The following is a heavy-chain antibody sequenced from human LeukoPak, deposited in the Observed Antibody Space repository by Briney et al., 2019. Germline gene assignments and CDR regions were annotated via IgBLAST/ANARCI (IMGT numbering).Heavy chain of an antibody. J-gene: IGHJ4*02. V-gene: IGHV3-23*01. D-gene: IGHD3-10*01. Sequence: PGGSLRLSCAASGFTFSSYVMSWVRQAPGKGPEWVSEISGSGGSTYYADSVKGRFSISRDNSKNTLSLQMNSLTVEDTAVYYCAHMPSGAITGRGFGYWGQGTLVTVSS. CDR1: GFTFSSYV. CDR3: AHMPSGAITGRGFGY. CDR2: ISGSGGST.